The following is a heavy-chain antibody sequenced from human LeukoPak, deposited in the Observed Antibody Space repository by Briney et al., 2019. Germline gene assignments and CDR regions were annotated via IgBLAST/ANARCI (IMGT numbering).Heavy chain of an antibody. CDR2: IYYSGST. J-gene: IGHJ3*02. Sequence: SETLSLTCTVSGGSISSYYWSWIRQPPGKGLEWIGYIYYSGSTNYNPSLKSRVTISVDTSKNQFSLKLSSVIAADTAVYYCARDSAMILDAFDIWGQGTMVTVSS. CDR3: ARDSAMILDAFDI. D-gene: IGHD3-22*01. V-gene: IGHV4-59*01. CDR1: GGSISSYY.